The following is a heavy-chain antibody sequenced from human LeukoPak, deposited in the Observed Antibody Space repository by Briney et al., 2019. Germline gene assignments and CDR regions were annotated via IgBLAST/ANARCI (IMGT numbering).Heavy chain of an antibody. CDR3: ARDRRYYDTRGSPLGWFDP. V-gene: IGHV4-59*11. J-gene: IGHJ5*02. D-gene: IGHD3-22*01. Sequence: PSETLSLTCTVSGDSIISHYWSWIRQPPGKGLERIGYVYYSGSTNYNPSLKTRVTISVDTSKNQFSLKLTSVTAADTAVYYCARDRRYYDTRGSPLGWFDPWGQGTLVTVSS. CDR2: VYYSGST. CDR1: GDSIISHY.